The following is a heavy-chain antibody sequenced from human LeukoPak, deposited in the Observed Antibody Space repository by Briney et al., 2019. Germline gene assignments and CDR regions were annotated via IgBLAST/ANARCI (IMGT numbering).Heavy chain of an antibody. CDR3: ARGHCSSNSCYAYYYYYMDV. V-gene: IGHV3-11*04. D-gene: IGHD2-2*01. CDR2: ISSRSRRI. J-gene: IGHJ6*03. Sequence: AGPCLRPAWAAAAFTFSDYYMSWVRQAPGKGLGWGSYISSRSRRIYYAHSVKGRFTISRDNAKSALYLQMHSLRAEDTAVYYCARGHCSSNSCYAYYYYYMDVWGKGTTVTVSS. CDR1: AFTFSDYY.